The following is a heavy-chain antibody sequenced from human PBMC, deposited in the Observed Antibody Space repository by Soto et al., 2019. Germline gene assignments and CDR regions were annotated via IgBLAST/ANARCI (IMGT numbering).Heavy chain of an antibody. CDR2: ISYDGSNK. V-gene: IGHV3-30*18. CDR3: AKTAVEMATIFDY. J-gene: IGHJ4*02. CDR1: GFTFSSYG. Sequence: QVQLVESGGGVVQPGRSLRLSCAASGFTFSSYGMHWVRQAPGKGLEWVAVISYDGSNKYYADSVKGRFTISRDNSKNTLYLQMNSLRAEDTAVYYCAKTAVEMATIFDYWGQGTLVTVSS. D-gene: IGHD5-12*01.